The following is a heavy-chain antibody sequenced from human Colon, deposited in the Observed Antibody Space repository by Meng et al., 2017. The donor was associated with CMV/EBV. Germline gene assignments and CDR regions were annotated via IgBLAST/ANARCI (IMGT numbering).Heavy chain of an antibody. V-gene: IGHV3-74*03. D-gene: IGHD2-21*01. CDR1: GFIFSDYW. Sequence: EVQLVESGGGLVQPGGSLRLSCAASGFIFSDYWMHWVRQTPGKGLAWVAVTNKDASNTMYADFVKGRFTISRDNAKDSLFLQMDSLGDEDTAVYYCVRVSKGRFGAFLFDYWGQGTLVTVSS. J-gene: IGHJ4*02. CDR3: VRVSKGRFGAFLFDY. CDR2: TNKDASNT.